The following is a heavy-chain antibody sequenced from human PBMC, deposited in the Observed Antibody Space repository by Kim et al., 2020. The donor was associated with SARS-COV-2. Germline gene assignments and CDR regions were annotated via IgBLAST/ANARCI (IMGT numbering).Heavy chain of an antibody. CDR3: AHSLGYYGSGSNYRNWYFDL. D-gene: IGHD3-10*01. CDR2: ISWDDDN. CDR1: GFSLSTSGVG. Sequence: SGPTLVKPTQTLTLTCTFSGFSLSTSGVGVGWIRQPPGKALEWLALISWDDDNRYSPSLRGRLIITKDTSKNQVVLTMTNMDPVDTATYYCAHSLGYYGSGSNYRNWYFDLWGRGTLFTVSS. J-gene: IGHJ2*01. V-gene: IGHV2-5*02.